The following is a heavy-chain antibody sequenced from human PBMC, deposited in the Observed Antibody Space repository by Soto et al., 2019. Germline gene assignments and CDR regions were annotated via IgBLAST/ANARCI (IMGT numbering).Heavy chain of an antibody. CDR1: GGTFSSYA. J-gene: IGHJ4*02. CDR3: ASICSGGTCYPI. CDR2: IIPMFGTA. D-gene: IGHD2-15*01. Sequence: ASVKVSCKASGGTFSSYAINWVRQAPGQGLEWMGGIIPMFGTAKYAQKFQGRVTITADESTSTAYMELSSLRSEDTAVFYCASICSGGTCYPIWGQGTLVTVSS. V-gene: IGHV1-69*13.